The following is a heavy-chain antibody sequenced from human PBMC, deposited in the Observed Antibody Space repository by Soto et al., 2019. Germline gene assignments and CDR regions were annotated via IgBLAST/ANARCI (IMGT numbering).Heavy chain of an antibody. D-gene: IGHD1-26*01. Sequence: QPGGSLRLSCAASGFSFSMYSMNWVRQAPGKGLEWVSYISSNSATIYDTDSGRGRFTISRGNAKNSLYLQMNSLRDEDTAVYYCAREDILGTRSFDYWGQGTLVTVSS. V-gene: IGHV3-48*02. CDR3: AREDILGTRSFDY. CDR1: GFSFSMYS. CDR2: ISSNSATI. J-gene: IGHJ4*02.